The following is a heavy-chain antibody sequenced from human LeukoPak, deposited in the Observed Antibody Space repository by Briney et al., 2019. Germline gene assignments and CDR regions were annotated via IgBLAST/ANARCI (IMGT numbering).Heavy chain of an antibody. CDR2: ISSSSSTI. V-gene: IGHV3-48*01. Sequence: GGSLRLSCAASGFTFSSYVMNWVRQAPGKGLEWVSYISSSSSTIYYADSVKGRFTISRDNAKNSLYLQMNSLRAEDTAVYYCARYYDSSGYYYFDYWGQGTLVTVSS. CDR3: ARYYDSSGYYYFDY. J-gene: IGHJ4*02. D-gene: IGHD3-22*01. CDR1: GFTFSSYV.